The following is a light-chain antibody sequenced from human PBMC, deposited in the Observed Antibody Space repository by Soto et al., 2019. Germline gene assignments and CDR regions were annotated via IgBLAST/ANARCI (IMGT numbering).Light chain of an antibody. CDR2: AAS. V-gene: IGKV1-8*01. CDR1: QGISSY. J-gene: IGKJ1*01. CDR3: QQYYSYLRT. Sequence: AIRMTQSPSSLSASTGDRVTITCRASQGISSYLAWYQQKPGKAPKLLINAASTLQSGVPSRFSGSGSGTDFTLTISCLQSEDFATYYCQQYYSYLRTFGQGTKVEIK.